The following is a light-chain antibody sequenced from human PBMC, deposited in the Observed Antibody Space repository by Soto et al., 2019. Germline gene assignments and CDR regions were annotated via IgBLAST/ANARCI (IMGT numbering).Light chain of an antibody. J-gene: IGKJ1*01. CDR3: QQYNNWPPRWT. CDR1: QSVTSN. CDR2: AAS. V-gene: IGKV3-15*01. Sequence: EIVLTQSPGTLSLSPGERASLSCRAIQSVTSNLAWYQQKPGQAPRLLIYAASTRATGIPARFSGSGSGTEFTLTISSLQSEDFAVYYCQQYNNWPPRWTFGQGTKVDIK.